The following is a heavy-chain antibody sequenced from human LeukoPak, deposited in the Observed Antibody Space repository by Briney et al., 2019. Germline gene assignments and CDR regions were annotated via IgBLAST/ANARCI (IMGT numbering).Heavy chain of an antibody. D-gene: IGHD5-12*01. CDR3: ARDQEWLRFDY. CDR1: GGTFISYA. J-gene: IGHJ4*02. V-gene: IGHV1-69*05. Sequence: SVKVSCKASGGTFISYAISWVRQAPGQGLEWMGRIIPIFGTANYAQKFQGGVTITTDESTSTAYMELSSLRSEDTAVYYCARDQEWLRFDYWGQGTLVTVSS. CDR2: IIPIFGTA.